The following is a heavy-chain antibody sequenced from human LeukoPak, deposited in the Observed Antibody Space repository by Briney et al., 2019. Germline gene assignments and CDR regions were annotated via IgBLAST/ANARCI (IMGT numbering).Heavy chain of an antibody. Sequence: GGSLRLSCAASEFIFSGYWMNWVRQAPGKGLEWVANVKQDGSEKQYVDSVRGRFTISRDNAKNSLYLQMNSLRVEDTAVYYCARDGFVGAADYWGQGTLVTVSS. J-gene: IGHJ4*02. CDR2: VKQDGSEK. CDR3: ARDGFVGAADY. V-gene: IGHV3-7*01. D-gene: IGHD6-13*01. CDR1: EFIFSGYW.